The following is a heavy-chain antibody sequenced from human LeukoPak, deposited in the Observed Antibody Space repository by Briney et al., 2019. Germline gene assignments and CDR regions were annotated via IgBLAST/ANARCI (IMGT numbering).Heavy chain of an antibody. J-gene: IGHJ5*02. Sequence: SVKVSCKASGGTFSSYAISWVRQAPGQGLEWMGGIIPIFGTANYAQKFQGRVTITADESTSTAYMELSSPRSEDTAVYYCARDQGRGNWFDPWGQGTLVTVSS. CDR3: ARDQGRGNWFDP. CDR2: IIPIFGTA. D-gene: IGHD3-10*01. CDR1: GGTFSSYA. V-gene: IGHV1-69*01.